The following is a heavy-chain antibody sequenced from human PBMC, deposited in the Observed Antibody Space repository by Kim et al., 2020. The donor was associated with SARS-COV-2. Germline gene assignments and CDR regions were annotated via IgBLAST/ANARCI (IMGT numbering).Heavy chain of an antibody. CDR1: GYSFTSYW. Sequence: GESLKISCKGSGYSFTSYWIGWVRQMPGKGLEWMGIIYPGDSDTRYSPSFQGQVTISADKSISTAYLQWSSLKASDTAMYYCARHRGIKLWSVDAFDIWGQGTMVTVSS. D-gene: IGHD5-18*01. J-gene: IGHJ3*02. V-gene: IGHV5-51*01. CDR3: ARHRGIKLWSVDAFDI. CDR2: IYPGDSDT.